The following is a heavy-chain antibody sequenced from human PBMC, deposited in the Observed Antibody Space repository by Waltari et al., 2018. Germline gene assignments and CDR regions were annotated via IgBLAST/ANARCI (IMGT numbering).Heavy chain of an antibody. D-gene: IGHD6-13*01. CDR2: ISSNGNYG. CDR1: GFTFTGYR. V-gene: IGHV3-74*01. J-gene: IGHJ6*02. CDR3: ARAFVNIAARSMDA. Sequence: EVLLVESGGGLVQPGGSLRLSCAASGFTFTGYRMYWVRQAPGKGLVWVSTISSNGNYGTCAASVRGLFSISRDNSKNTLCLQMNSLTAEDTAVYYCARAFVNIAARSMDAWGQVTAVTVSS.